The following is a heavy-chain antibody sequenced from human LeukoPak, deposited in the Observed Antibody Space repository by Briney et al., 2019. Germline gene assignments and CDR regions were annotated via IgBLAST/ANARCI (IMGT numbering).Heavy chain of an antibody. Sequence: VASVKVSCKASGYTFTSYYMHWVRQAPGQGLEWMGIINPSGGSTSYAQKFQGRVTMTRDMSTSTVYMELSSLRSEDTAVYYCARESRTVEMGTSIHGHWFDPWGQGTLVTVSS. CDR1: GYTFTSYY. D-gene: IGHD5-24*01. V-gene: IGHV1-46*01. J-gene: IGHJ5*02. CDR3: ARESRTVEMGTSIHGHWFDP. CDR2: INPSGGST.